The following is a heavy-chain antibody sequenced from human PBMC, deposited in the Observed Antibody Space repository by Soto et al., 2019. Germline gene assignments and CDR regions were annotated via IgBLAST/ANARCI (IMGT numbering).Heavy chain of an antibody. D-gene: IGHD5-18*01. Sequence: ESGGGLVKPGGSLRLSCAASGFTFSDYYMSWIRQAPGKGLEWVSYISSTSSYTNYADSVKGRFTISRDNAKNSLSLQMNILRAEDTAVYYCARPHKPTAMAPFDYWGQGTLVTVSS. J-gene: IGHJ4*02. V-gene: IGHV3-11*03. CDR1: GFTFSDYY. CDR3: ARPHKPTAMAPFDY. CDR2: ISSTSSYT.